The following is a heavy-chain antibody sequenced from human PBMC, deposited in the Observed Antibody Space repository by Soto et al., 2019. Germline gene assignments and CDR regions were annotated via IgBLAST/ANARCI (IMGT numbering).Heavy chain of an antibody. J-gene: IGHJ4*02. CDR3: AGGSYSGYERRIDY. D-gene: IGHD5-12*01. CDR2: IYYSGST. Sequence: SETLSLTCTVSGGSISSSSYYWGWIRQPPGKGLEWIGYIYYSGSTSYKSSLKSRATISVDTSKNQFPLILTSVTAADTAVYYCAGGSYSGYERRIDYWGQGTLVTVSS. CDR1: GGSISSSSYY. V-gene: IGHV4-39*06.